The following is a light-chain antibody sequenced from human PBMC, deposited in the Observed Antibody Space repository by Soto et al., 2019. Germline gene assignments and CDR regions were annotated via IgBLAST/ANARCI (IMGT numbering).Light chain of an antibody. Sequence: EIVLTQSPGTLSLSPGESATLSCRASQTVTINYLAWYQKKPGEAPRLLIYGASSRAINIPIRFTGSGSAANFTLTLSRLEPEDFAVYDCQQYGSSPRTFGQGTKVEIK. CDR2: GAS. CDR1: QTVTINY. CDR3: QQYGSSPRT. J-gene: IGKJ1*01. V-gene: IGKV3-20*01.